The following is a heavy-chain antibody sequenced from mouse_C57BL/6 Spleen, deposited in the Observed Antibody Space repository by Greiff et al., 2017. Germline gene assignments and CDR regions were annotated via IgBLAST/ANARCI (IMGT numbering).Heavy chain of an antibody. CDR1: GYTFTSYG. Sequence: VQRVESGAELARPGASVKLSCKASGYTFTSYGISWVKQRTGQGLEWIGEIYPRSGNTYYNEKFKGKATLTADKSSSTAYMELRSLTSEDSAVYFCAPYGSSPYYYAMDYWGQGTSVTVSS. CDR2: IYPRSGNT. D-gene: IGHD1-1*01. V-gene: IGHV1-81*01. J-gene: IGHJ4*01. CDR3: APYGSSPYYYAMDY.